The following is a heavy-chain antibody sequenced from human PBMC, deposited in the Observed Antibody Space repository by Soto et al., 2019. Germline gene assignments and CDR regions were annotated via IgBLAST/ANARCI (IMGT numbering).Heavy chain of an antibody. V-gene: IGHV3-33*01. CDR3: ARDPSSSWYDY. D-gene: IGHD6-13*01. J-gene: IGHJ4*02. CDR1: GFTFSSYG. Sequence: GSLRLSCAASGFTFSSYGMHWVRQAPGKGLEWVAVIWYDGSNKYYADSVKGRFTISRDNSKNTLYLQMNSLRAEDTAIYYCARDPSSSWYDYWGQGTLVTVSS. CDR2: IWYDGSNK.